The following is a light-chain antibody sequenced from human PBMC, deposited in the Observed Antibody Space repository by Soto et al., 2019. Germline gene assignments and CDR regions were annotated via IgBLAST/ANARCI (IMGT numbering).Light chain of an antibody. Sequence: QSVLTQPPSASGTPGQRVTISCSGGSSNIGTNAVNWYQQLPGTAPKLLIYNNNQRPSGVPDRFSGSKSGTSASLAISGLQSEDEADYYRAAWDDSLNGYGFGTGTKVTVL. J-gene: IGLJ1*01. V-gene: IGLV1-44*01. CDR2: NNN. CDR1: SSNIGTNA. CDR3: AAWDDSLNGYG.